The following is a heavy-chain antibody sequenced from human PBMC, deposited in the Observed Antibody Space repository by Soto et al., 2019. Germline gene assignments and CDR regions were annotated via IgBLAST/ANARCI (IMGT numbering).Heavy chain of an antibody. V-gene: IGHV4-31*03. CDR3: ARVRGYDFWSGYYNGDY. D-gene: IGHD3-3*01. J-gene: IGHJ4*02. CDR1: GGSISSGLYY. CDR2: IYYSGST. Sequence: SETLSLTCTVSGGSISSGLYYWSWIRQHPGKGLEWIGYIYYSGSTYYNPSLKSRVTISVDTPKNQFSLKLSSVTAADTAVYYCARVRGYDFWSGYYNGDYWGQGTQVTVSS.